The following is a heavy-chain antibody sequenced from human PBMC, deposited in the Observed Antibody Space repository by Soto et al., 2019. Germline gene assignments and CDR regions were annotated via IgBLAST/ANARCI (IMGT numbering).Heavy chain of an antibody. D-gene: IGHD4-17*01. CDR2: TYYRSKWYN. Sequence: KQSPTLSLPCAISGDRVSSNSAAWNWIRQSPSRGLEWLGRTYYRSKWYNDYAVSVKSRITINPDTSKNQFSLQLNSVTPEDTAVYYCARATVPDNWFDPWGQGTLVTVSS. V-gene: IGHV6-1*01. CDR1: GDRVSSNSAA. CDR3: ARATVPDNWFDP. J-gene: IGHJ5*02.